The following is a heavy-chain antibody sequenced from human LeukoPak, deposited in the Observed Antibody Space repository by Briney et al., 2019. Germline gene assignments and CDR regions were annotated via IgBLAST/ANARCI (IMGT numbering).Heavy chain of an antibody. CDR1: GGSFSDYY. Sequence: SKTLSLTCAVYGGSFSDYYWNWIRQPPGKGLEWIGEINHSGDTNYNPSLKSRVIISVDTSKNQFSLKLSSVTAADTAVYYCARGTNWFDPWGQGTLVTVSS. V-gene: IGHV4-34*01. J-gene: IGHJ5*02. CDR2: INHSGDT. CDR3: ARGTNWFDP.